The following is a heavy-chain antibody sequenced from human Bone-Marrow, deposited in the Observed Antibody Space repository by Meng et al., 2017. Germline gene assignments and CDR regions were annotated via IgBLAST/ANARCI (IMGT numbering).Heavy chain of an antibody. CDR3: ARGYYDYVWGSYPQGVYFDY. CDR2: IYYSGST. V-gene: IGHV4-39*07. CDR1: GGSISSSRYY. Sequence: GSLRLSCTVSGGSISSSRYYWGWIRQPPGKGLEWMGSIYYSGSTYYNPSLKSRVTISVDTSKNQFSMKLSSVTAADTAVYYCARGYYDYVWGSYPQGVYFDYWGQGTLVTVSS. J-gene: IGHJ4*02. D-gene: IGHD3-16*02.